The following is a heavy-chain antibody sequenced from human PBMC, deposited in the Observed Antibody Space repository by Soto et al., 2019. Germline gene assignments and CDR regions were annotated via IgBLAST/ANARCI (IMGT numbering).Heavy chain of an antibody. V-gene: IGHV3-30-3*01. J-gene: IGHJ2*01. Sequence: QVQLVESGGGVVQPGRSQRLSCAASGFTFRSYVIHWVRQAPGKGLEWVAVISDDGSNKYYADSVKGRFTISRENSKNTVYLQMNSLRAEDTAVYYCARGRVYDFWSGCQCWGRGTLVTVSS. CDR2: ISDDGSNK. CDR1: GFTFRSYV. D-gene: IGHD3-3*01. CDR3: ARGRVYDFWSGCQC.